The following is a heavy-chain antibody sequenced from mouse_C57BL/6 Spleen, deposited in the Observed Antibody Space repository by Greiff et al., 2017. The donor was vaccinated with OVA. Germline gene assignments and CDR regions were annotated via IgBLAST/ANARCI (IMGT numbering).Heavy chain of an antibody. CDR1: GYTFTSYW. CDR2: IHPNSGST. CDR3: AVIYYDYDGFAY. V-gene: IGHV1-64*01. J-gene: IGHJ3*01. Sequence: QVQLQQSGAELVKPGASVKLSCKASGYTFTSYWMHWVKQRPGQGLEWIGMIHPNSGSTNYNEKFKSKATLTVDKSSSTAYMQLSSLTSEDSAVYYCAVIYYDYDGFAYWGQGTLVTVSA. D-gene: IGHD2-4*01.